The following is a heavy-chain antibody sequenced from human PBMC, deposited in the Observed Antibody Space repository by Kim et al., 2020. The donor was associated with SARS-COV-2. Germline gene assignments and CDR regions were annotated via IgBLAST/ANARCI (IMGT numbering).Heavy chain of an antibody. Sequence: PSLQSRVTISVDTSKNQFSLKRSAVTAADTAVYYCARAQEQQLVPFTVDYWGQGTLVTVSS. V-gene: IGHV4-39*07. CDR3: ARAQEQQLVPFTVDY. J-gene: IGHJ4*02. D-gene: IGHD6-13*01.